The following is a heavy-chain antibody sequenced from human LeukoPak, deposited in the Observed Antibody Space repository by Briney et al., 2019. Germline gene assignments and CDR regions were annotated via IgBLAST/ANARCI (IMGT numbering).Heavy chain of an antibody. Sequence: GGSLRLSCAASGFTFSSYGMSWVRQAPGKGLEWVSGINWNGGSTGYADSVKGRFTISRDNAKNSLYLQMNSLRAEDTALYYCAREYYYGSGSADYYYYYMDVWGKGTTVTVSS. J-gene: IGHJ6*03. V-gene: IGHV3-20*04. D-gene: IGHD3-10*01. CDR1: GFTFSSYG. CDR2: INWNGGST. CDR3: AREYYYGSGSADYYYYYMDV.